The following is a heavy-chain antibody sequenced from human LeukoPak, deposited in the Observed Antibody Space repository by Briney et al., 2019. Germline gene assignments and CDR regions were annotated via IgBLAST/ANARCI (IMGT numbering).Heavy chain of an antibody. CDR3: ARGPDADFSGGSCYII. J-gene: IGHJ3*02. Sequence: SETLFLTCTVSSGSISSYYWSWIRQPPGKGLEWIGYINYIGSTKYSPSLKSRVTISADTSKNQFSLKLSSVTAADTAMYYCARGPDADFSGGSCYIIWGQGTMVTVSS. D-gene: IGHD2-15*01. CDR1: SGSISSYY. V-gene: IGHV4-59*01. CDR2: INYIGST.